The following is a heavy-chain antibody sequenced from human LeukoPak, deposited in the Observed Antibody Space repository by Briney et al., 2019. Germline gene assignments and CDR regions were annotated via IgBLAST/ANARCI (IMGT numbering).Heavy chain of an antibody. J-gene: IGHJ4*02. D-gene: IGHD3-10*01. CDR3: ARGGRWFGELLGFDY. Sequence: SETLSLSCTVSGGSISSGDYYWSWIRQPPGKGLEWIGYIYYSGSTYYNPSLKSRVTISVDTSKNQFSLKLSSVTAADTAVYYCARGGRWFGELLGFDYWGQGTLVTVSS. CDR1: GGSISSGDYY. V-gene: IGHV4-30-4*01. CDR2: IYYSGST.